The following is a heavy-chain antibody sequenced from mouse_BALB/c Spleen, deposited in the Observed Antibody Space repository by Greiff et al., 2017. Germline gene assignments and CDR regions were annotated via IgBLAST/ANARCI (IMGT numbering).Heavy chain of an antibody. D-gene: IGHD1-1*01. CDR3: TRGYYGSSYLDY. J-gene: IGHJ2*01. V-gene: IGHV1-5*01. CDR1: GYTFTSYW. Sequence: EVQLQQSGTVLARPGASVKMSCKASGYTFTSYWMHWVKQRPGQGLEWIGAIYPGNSDTSYNQKFKGKAKLTAVTSTSTAYMELSSLTNEDSAVYYCTRGYYGSSYLDYWGQGTTLTVSS. CDR2: IYPGNSDT.